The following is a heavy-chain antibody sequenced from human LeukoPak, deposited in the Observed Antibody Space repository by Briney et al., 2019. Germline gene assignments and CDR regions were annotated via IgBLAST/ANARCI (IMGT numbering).Heavy chain of an antibody. CDR2: ISGSVGNT. Sequence: GGSLRLSCAASGFTFRTYAMSWVRQAPGKGLEWVSAISGSVGNTYYADSVKGRFTISRDNSKNTLYLQMGSLRAEDMGVYFCARVGSWDAYDVWGQGTMVTVSS. CDR3: ARVGSWDAYDV. V-gene: IGHV3-23*01. D-gene: IGHD1-26*01. J-gene: IGHJ3*01. CDR1: GFTFRTYA.